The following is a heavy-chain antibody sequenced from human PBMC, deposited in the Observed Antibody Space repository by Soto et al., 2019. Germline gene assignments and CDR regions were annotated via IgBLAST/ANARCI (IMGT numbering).Heavy chain of an antibody. Sequence: QVQLVQSGAEVKKPGGSVKVACKASGYTFTTYDISWVRQAPGQGLEWMGRSSTYNGNTNYPQSLQGRLTMTTDTPTTTAYMELRSLRSDDTAVYYCARDPYHVLMVNAPNLYGMDVWGQGTTVTVSS. CDR3: ARDPYHVLMVNAPNLYGMDV. V-gene: IGHV1-18*01. CDR1: GYTFTTYD. D-gene: IGHD2-8*01. J-gene: IGHJ6*02. CDR2: SSTYNGNT.